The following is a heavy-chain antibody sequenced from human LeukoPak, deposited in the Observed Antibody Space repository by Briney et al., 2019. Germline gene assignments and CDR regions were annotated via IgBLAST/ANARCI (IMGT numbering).Heavy chain of an antibody. CDR3: ASGSGSGWSEDY. CDR1: GFTFRSYW. D-gene: IGHD6-19*01. CDR2: INQDGSEK. Sequence: GGSLRLSCAASGFTFRSYWMSWVRQAPGKGLEWVANINQDGSEKDHVDSVNGRFTISRDNAKNSLYLQMSSLRAEDTAVYYCASGSGSGWSEDYWGQGTLVTVSS. V-gene: IGHV3-7*02. J-gene: IGHJ4*02.